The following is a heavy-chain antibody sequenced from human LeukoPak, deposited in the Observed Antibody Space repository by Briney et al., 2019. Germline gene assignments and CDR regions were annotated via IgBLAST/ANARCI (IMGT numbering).Heavy chain of an antibody. D-gene: IGHD3-3*01. CDR1: GFTFSSYG. J-gene: IGHJ3*01. V-gene: IGHV3-30*03. Sequence: PGRSLRLSCAASGFTFSSYGMHWVCQAPGKGLEWVAVISYDGSNKYYADSVKGRFTISRDNSKNTLYLQMNSLRAEDTAVYYCARGMYYGFWSGYSERWGQGTMVTVSS. CDR3: ARGMYYGFWSGYSER. CDR2: ISYDGSNK.